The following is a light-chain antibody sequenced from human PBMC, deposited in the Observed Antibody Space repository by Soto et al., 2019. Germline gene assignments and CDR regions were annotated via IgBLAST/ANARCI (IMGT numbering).Light chain of an antibody. V-gene: IGLV2-11*01. CDR3: CSYAGSYTLVV. J-gene: IGLJ2*01. Sequence: QSVLTQPRSVSGSPGQSVTISCTGTSSDVGGYNYVSWYQQHPGKAPKLMIYDVTERPSGVPDRFSGSKSGTTASLTISWLQAEDEADYYCCSYAGSYTLVVFGGGTKLTVL. CDR2: DVT. CDR1: SSDVGGYNY.